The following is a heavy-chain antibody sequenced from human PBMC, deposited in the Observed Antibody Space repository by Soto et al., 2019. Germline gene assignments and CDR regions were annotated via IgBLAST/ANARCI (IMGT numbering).Heavy chain of an antibody. Sequence: QVHLVQSGAEVKKPGASVKVSCKASGSAFGAYYIYWLRQAPGQVLDWMGSINPHAGGARYVQQFRDRLAISTDTPKDTAYMVLRSLTSDDTAIYYCARARLRTPNGVDSFDVWGQGTSVTVS. D-gene: IGHD2-8*01. V-gene: IGHV1-2*02. CDR3: ARARLRTPNGVDSFDV. J-gene: IGHJ3*01. CDR1: GSAFGAYY. CDR2: INPHAGGA.